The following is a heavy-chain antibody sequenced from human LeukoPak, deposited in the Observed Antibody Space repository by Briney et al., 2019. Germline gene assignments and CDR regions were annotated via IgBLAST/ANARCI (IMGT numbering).Heavy chain of an antibody. CDR2: IWDDGSNE. D-gene: IGHD3-16*01. Sequence: GGSLRLSCAVSGLTFSRYGMHWVRQAPGKGLEWVAVIWDDGSNEFYADSVQGRFTISRDNSKNTLYLQMNSLRVEDTAVYYCARDPLGPWGQGTLVTVSS. CDR1: GLTFSRYG. J-gene: IGHJ5*02. V-gene: IGHV3-33*01. CDR3: ARDPLGP.